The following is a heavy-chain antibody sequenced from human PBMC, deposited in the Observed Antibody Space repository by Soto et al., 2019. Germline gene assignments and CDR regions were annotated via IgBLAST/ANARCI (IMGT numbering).Heavy chain of an antibody. CDR3: VTHGKKTLRDWFDP. D-gene: IGHD1-1*01. V-gene: IGHV4-4*07. CDR1: GASISGFY. Sequence: XETLALTFTVSGASISGFYLSWIRKSAGKGLEWIGRIYATGTTDYNPSLKSRVMMSVDTSKKQFSLKLRSVTAADTAVYYCVTHGKKTLRDWFDPWGQGISVTVSS. CDR2: IYATGTT. J-gene: IGHJ5*02.